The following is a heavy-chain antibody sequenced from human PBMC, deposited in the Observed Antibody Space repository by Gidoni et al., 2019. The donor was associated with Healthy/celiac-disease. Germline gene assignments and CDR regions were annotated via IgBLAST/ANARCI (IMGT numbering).Heavy chain of an antibody. CDR3: ARETSAAAGTAFDY. CDR2: IKQDGSEK. V-gene: IGHV3-7*03. CDR1: GFTFSSYW. Sequence: EVQLVESGGGLVQPGGSLRLSCAASGFTFSSYWMSWVRQAPGKGLEWVANIKQDGSEKYYVDSVKGRFTISRDNAKNSLYLQMNSLRAEDTAVYYCARETSAAAGTAFDYWGQGTLVTVSS. D-gene: IGHD6-13*01. J-gene: IGHJ4*02.